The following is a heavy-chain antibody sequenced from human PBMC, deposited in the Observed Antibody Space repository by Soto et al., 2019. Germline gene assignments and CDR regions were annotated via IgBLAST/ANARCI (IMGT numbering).Heavy chain of an antibody. J-gene: IGHJ6*02. CDR1: YG. V-gene: IGHV3-30*18. Sequence: YGVHWFCQAQGKGLEWVAVISYDGSNKYYADSVKGRFTISRDNSKNTLYLQMNSLRAEDTAVYYCAKDYTATVTTHYYGMNVWGQGTTVTVSS. D-gene: IGHD4-17*01. CDR3: AKDYTATVTTHYYGMNV. CDR2: ISYDGSNK.